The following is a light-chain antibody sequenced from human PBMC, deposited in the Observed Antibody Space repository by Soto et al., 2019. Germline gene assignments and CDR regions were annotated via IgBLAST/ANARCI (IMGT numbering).Light chain of an antibody. CDR2: EVT. CDR3: CSYGGSGYV. V-gene: IGLV2-23*02. J-gene: IGLJ1*01. Sequence: QSALTQPASVSGSPGQSITISCSGTTSDVGIVSWYQHHPGKAPKLMIHEVTKRPSGVSDRFSGSKSGNSASLTISGLQAVDEADYFCCSYGGSGYVFGTGTKVTVL. CDR1: TSDVGI.